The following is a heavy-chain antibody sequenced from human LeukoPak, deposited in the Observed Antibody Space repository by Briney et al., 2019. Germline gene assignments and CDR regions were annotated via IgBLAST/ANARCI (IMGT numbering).Heavy chain of an antibody. Sequence: GGSLRLSCAASGFMFSRYTMNWVRQAPGKGLDWVSSISTSTSSSNIYYADSVKGLFTISRDDAKNSVYLQMNALRPEDTAMYYCAREIDCSSASCYDPEGPYAFDVWGQGTMVIVSS. D-gene: IGHD2-2*01. V-gene: IGHV3-21*01. CDR2: ISTSTSSSNI. J-gene: IGHJ3*01. CDR1: GFMFSRYT. CDR3: AREIDCSSASCYDPEGPYAFDV.